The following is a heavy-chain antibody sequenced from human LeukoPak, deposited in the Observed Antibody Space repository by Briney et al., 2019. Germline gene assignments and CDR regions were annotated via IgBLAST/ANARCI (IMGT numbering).Heavy chain of an antibody. Sequence: ASVNVSCKASGYIFSGYYMHWVRQAPGQGLEWMGWINPKSGGTNYAQQFQGRVTMTRDTSISTAYMELSRLRSDDTAVYYCARSTTIFGVLIPSGWFDTWGQGTLVTVSS. J-gene: IGHJ5*02. CDR1: GYIFSGYY. D-gene: IGHD3-3*01. CDR2: INPKSGGT. CDR3: ARSTTIFGVLIPSGWFDT. V-gene: IGHV1-2*02.